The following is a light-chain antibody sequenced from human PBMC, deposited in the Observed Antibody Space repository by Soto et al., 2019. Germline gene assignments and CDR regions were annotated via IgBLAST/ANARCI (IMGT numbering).Light chain of an antibody. J-gene: IGKJ4*01. V-gene: IGKV3-20*01. CDR3: QQYGSAPLS. CDR2: GAS. Sequence: EIVLTQSPGILSLSPGERATLTCRASQSVSSSYLAWYQQKPGQAPRLLIYGASSRATCFPDRFSGSGSTTDFALTIRRLEPEHFAVYYCQQYGSAPLSFGGGTKVEIK. CDR1: QSVSSSY.